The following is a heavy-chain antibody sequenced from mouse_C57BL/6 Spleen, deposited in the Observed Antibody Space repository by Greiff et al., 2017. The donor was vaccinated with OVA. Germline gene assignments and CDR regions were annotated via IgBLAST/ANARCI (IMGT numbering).Heavy chain of an antibody. V-gene: IGHV1-5*01. Sequence: EVQLQQSGTVLARPGASVKLSCKTSGYTFTSYWMHWVKQRPGQGLEWIGAIYPGNSDTSYNQKFKGKAKLTAVTSASTAYMELSSLTNEDSAVYYCTRKAYYKNYGDYWGQGTTLTVSS. J-gene: IGHJ2*01. CDR2: IYPGNSDT. D-gene: IGHD2-5*01. CDR3: TRKAYYKNYGDY. CDR1: GYTFTSYW.